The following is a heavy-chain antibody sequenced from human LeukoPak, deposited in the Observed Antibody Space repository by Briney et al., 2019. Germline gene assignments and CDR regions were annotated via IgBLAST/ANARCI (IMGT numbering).Heavy chain of an antibody. Sequence: PGGSLRLSCAASGFTFSTYGMSWVRQAPGKGLEWVSAISGNGGGTYFADSVKGRFTISRDNAKNSLYLQMNSLRAEDTAVYYCAGGRFNEMATSPYDYWGQGTLVTVSS. CDR1: GFTFSTYG. D-gene: IGHD5-24*01. J-gene: IGHJ4*02. V-gene: IGHV3-23*01. CDR3: AGGRFNEMATSPYDY. CDR2: ISGNGGGT.